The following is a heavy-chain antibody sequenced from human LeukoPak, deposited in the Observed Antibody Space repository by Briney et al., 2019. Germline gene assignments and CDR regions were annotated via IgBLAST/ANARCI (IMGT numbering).Heavy chain of an antibody. CDR2: IYTGGST. CDR3: ARTSTVTTAFDP. CDR1: GASLSSGGYY. D-gene: IGHD4-11*01. V-gene: IGHV4-61*02. Sequence: PSETLSLTCTVSGASLSSGGYYWSWLRQPAGKGLEWIGCIYTGGSTNYSPSLKSRVTISLDTSKNQFSLKLTSVTAADMAVYYCARTSTVTTAFDPWGQGTLVTVSS. J-gene: IGHJ5*02.